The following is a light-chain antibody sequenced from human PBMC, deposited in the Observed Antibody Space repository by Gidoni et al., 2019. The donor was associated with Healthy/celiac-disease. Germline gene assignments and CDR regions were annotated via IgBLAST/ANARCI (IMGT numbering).Light chain of an antibody. CDR3: QQYNNWPRT. CDR2: GAS. J-gene: IGKJ1*01. CDR1: QRVSSN. V-gene: IGKV3-15*01. Sequence: EIVMTQSPATLPVSPGERATLSCRASQRVSSNLDWYQQKPGQAPRLLIYGASTRATGIPARCSGSGSGTEFTLTISSLQSEDFAVYYCQQYNNWPRTFGQGTKVEIK.